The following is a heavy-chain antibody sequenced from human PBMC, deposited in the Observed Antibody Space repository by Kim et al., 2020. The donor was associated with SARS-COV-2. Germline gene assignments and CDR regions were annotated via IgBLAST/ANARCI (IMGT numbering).Heavy chain of an antibody. CDR2: IYYSGST. CDR3: AGRFLEWWGEDAFDI. J-gene: IGHJ3*02. Sequence: SETLSLTCTVSGGSISSSSYYWGWIRQPPGKGLEWIGSIYYSGSTYYNPSLKSRVTISVDTSKNQFSLKLSSVTAADTAVYYCAGRFLEWWGEDAFDIWGQGTMVTVSS. CDR1: GGSISSSSYY. D-gene: IGHD3-3*01. V-gene: IGHV4-39*01.